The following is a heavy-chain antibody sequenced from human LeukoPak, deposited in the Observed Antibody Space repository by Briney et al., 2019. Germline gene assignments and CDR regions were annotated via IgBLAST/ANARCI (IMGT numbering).Heavy chain of an antibody. J-gene: IGHJ4*02. CDR2: INHSGST. CDR3: ARVGYRYYDFWSGYYREGTGAIGY. CDR1: SGSFSGYY. D-gene: IGHD3-3*01. V-gene: IGHV4-34*01. Sequence: KPSETLSLTCAVYSGSFSGYYWSWIRQPPGKGLEWIGEINHSGSTNYNPSLKSRVTISVDTSKNQFSLKLSSVTAADTAVYYCARVGYRYYDFWSGYYREGTGAIGYWGQGTLVTVSS.